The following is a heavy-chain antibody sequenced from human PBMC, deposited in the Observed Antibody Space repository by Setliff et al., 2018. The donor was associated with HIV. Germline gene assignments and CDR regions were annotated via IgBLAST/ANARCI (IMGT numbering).Heavy chain of an antibody. CDR1: GQFISDGYY. D-gene: IGHD1-26*01. V-gene: IGHV4-38-2*02. J-gene: IGHJ3*02. Sequence: SETLSLTCIVSGQFISDGYYWGWIRQPPGKGLEWIGSVYHSGSTYDSPSLKSRVTISVDTSKNQFSLKLSSVTAADPAIYYCARLGYSGSLVGAFDIWGQGTMVTVSS. CDR3: ARLGYSGSLVGAFDI. CDR2: VYHSGST.